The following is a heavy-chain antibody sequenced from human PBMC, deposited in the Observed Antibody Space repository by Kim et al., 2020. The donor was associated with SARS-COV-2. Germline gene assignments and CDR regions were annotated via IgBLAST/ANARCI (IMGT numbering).Heavy chain of an antibody. Sequence: SETLSLTCTVSGGSVSTYSWTWIRQPPGKGLEWIGYIYHTGSTNYNPSLKSRVTISVDTSKNQFSLNLSSVTAADTAVYSCARGGVVTMDVWGKATTVT. D-gene: IGHD3-3*01. V-gene: IGHV4-59*02. CDR1: GGSVSTYS. J-gene: IGHJ6*03. CDR3: ARGGVVTMDV. CDR2: IYHTGST.